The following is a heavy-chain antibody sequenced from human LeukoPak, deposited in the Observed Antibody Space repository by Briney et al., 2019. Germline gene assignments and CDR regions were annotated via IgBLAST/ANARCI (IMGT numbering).Heavy chain of an antibody. CDR2: LSQDGTKK. V-gene: IGHV3-7*03. Sequence: GGSLRLSCAASGFTFSSFWMSWVRQAPGKGLEWVADLSQDGTKKDYVDSVKGRFTISRDNAKNSLSLHMNSLRAEDTAVYFCARDLWGSSSFYLVVWGQGTTVTVSS. J-gene: IGHJ6*02. D-gene: IGHD6-6*01. CDR3: ARDLWGSSSFYLVV. CDR1: GFTFSSFW.